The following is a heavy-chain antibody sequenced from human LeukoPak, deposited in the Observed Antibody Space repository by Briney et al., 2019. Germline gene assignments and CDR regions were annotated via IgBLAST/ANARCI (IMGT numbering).Heavy chain of an antibody. J-gene: IGHJ4*02. CDR1: GGSINGYY. CDR3: AGEASSGWYADFDY. V-gene: IGHV4-59*01. CDR2: IYYSGST. Sequence: PSETLSLTCTVSGGSINGYYWSWIRQSPGKGLEWIGYIYYSGSTNYNPSLKSRVTISVDTSKNQFSLKLSSVTAADTAVYYCAGEASSGWYADFDYWGQGTLVTVSS. D-gene: IGHD6-19*01.